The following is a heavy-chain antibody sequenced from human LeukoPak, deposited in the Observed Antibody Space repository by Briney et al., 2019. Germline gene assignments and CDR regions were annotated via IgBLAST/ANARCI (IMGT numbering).Heavy chain of an antibody. CDR1: GFTFSSYS. CDR2: ISRSSSYI. D-gene: IGHD3-10*01. J-gene: IGHJ3*02. V-gene: IGHV3-21*01. CDR3: ARDSATARGVDDAFDI. Sequence: PGGSLRLSCAASGFTFSSYSMNWVRQAPGKGLEWVSSISRSSSYIYNADSVKGRFTISRDNAKNSLYLQMNSLRAEDTAVYYCARDSATARGVDDAFDIWGQGTMVTVSS.